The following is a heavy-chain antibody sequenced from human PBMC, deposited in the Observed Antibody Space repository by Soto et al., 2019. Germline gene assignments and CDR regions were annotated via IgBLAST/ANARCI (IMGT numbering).Heavy chain of an antibody. D-gene: IGHD3-16*01. Sequence: EVHLEESGGGLVQPGGSLRLSCAASGFSLSPYWMHWVRQVPGRGLEWVARLSSDGFGAAYADSVKGRFFISRDIARNTLSLQMNSPRADDTAVYYCARDLGGPDYWGRGTSVTVSS. J-gene: IGHJ4*02. V-gene: IGHV3-74*03. CDR2: LSSDGFGA. CDR1: GFSLSPYW. CDR3: ARDLGGPDY.